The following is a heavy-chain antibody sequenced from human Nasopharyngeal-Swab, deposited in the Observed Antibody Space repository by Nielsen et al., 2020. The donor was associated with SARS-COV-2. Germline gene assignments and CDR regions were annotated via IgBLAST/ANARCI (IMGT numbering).Heavy chain of an antibody. J-gene: IGHJ3*02. CDR2: IIPIFGTA. CDR3: ATVKTYYYDSSGDRDDAFDI. Sequence: SVKVSCKASGGTFSSYAISWVRQAPGQGLEWMGGIIPIFGTANYAQKFQGRVTITADKSTSTAYMELSSLRSEDTAVYYCATVKTYYYDSSGDRDDAFDIWGQGTMVTVSS. V-gene: IGHV1-69*06. D-gene: IGHD3-22*01. CDR1: GGTFSSYA.